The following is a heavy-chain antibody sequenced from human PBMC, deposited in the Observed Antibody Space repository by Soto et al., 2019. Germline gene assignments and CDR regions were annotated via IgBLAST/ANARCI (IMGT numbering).Heavy chain of an antibody. CDR1: GFTFSSYS. Sequence: QPGGSLRLSCAASGFTFSSYSMNWVRQAPGKGLEWVSYISSSSSTIYYADSVKGRFTISRDNAKNSLYLQMNSLRDEDTAVYYCARDREWELLNYYYGMDVWGQGTTVTVSS. J-gene: IGHJ6*02. CDR3: ARDREWELLNYYYGMDV. CDR2: ISSSSSTI. V-gene: IGHV3-48*02. D-gene: IGHD1-26*01.